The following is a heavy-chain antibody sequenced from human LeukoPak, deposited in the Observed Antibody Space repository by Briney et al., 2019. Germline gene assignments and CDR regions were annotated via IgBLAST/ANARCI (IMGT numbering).Heavy chain of an antibody. J-gene: IGHJ6*03. Sequence: GESLKISCKGSGYSFTSYWIGWVRQVPGKGLEWMGIIYPGDSDTRYSPSFQGQVAISVDKSITTAYLQWSSLKASDTAMYYCARHEGPTHYFHVDVWGKGTTVTVSS. V-gene: IGHV5-51*01. CDR1: GYSFTSYW. CDR2: IYPGDSDT. CDR3: ARHEGPTHYFHVDV.